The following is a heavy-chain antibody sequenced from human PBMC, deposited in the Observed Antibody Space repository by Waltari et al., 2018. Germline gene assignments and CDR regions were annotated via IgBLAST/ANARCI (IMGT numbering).Heavy chain of an antibody. CDR2: ISAYNVNT. CDR3: ATIGGVAAAEPAPFDY. V-gene: IGHV1-18*01. D-gene: IGHD6-13*01. CDR1: GYTFTSYG. J-gene: IGHJ4*02. Sequence: QVQLVQSGAEVKKPGASVKVSCKASGYTFTSYGISWVRQAPGQGLEWMGWISAYNVNTNYAQKFQGRVTITADTSTDTAYMELSSLRSEDTAVYYCATIGGVAAAEPAPFDYWGQGTLVIVSS.